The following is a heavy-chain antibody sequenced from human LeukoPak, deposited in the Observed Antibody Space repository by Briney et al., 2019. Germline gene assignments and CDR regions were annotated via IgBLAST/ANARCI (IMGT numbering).Heavy chain of an antibody. V-gene: IGHV4-39*01. D-gene: IGHD3-22*01. CDR1: GDSISKSAFY. Sequence: PSETLSLTCSISGDSISKSAFYWGRIRQPPGKGLEWIGSRYETGSTFQNPSLKSRVTISVDTSKNQFSLNLTSVTAADTVVYFCARHYGLNYYDSTALEYWGQGILVTVSS. CDR3: ARHYGLNYYDSTALEY. J-gene: IGHJ4*02. CDR2: RYETGST.